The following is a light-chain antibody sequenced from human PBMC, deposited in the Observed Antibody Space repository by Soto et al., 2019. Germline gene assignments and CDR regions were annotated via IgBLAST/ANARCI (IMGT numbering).Light chain of an antibody. J-gene: IGLJ3*02. Sequence: QSVLTQPASVSGSPGQSITISCTGTSSDVGYYYYVSWYQHHPGKAPKLLIYEVSNRPSGVSNRFSGSKSGNTASLTISGLQAEDEADYYCSSYTTSSTQVFGGGTKVTVL. CDR2: EVS. CDR3: SSYTTSSTQV. V-gene: IGLV2-14*01. CDR1: SSDVGYYYY.